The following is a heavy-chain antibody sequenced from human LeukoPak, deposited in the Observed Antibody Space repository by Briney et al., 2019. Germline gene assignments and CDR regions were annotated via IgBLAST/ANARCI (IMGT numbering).Heavy chain of an antibody. CDR1: GFIFSNYW. CDR2: IRQDGSER. Sequence: GGSLRLSCAASGFIFSNYWMTWVRQAPGKGLEWVAHIRQDGSERHYVDPVKGRFTISRDNAKNLVYLQMNSLRAEDTAVYHCGRFGYVAGVDLWGQGTLVTVSS. V-gene: IGHV3-7*01. D-gene: IGHD6-19*01. J-gene: IGHJ4*02. CDR3: GRFGYVAGVDL.